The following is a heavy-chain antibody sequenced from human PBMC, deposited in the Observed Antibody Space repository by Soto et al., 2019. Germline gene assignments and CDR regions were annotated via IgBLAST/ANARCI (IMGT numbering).Heavy chain of an antibody. CDR1: RGGYNRSRKA. D-gene: IGHD3-3*01. Sequence: LALARALYRGGYNRSRKASSWVWQSISVVAESFGYIYYSGSTNYNPSLKSRVTISVDTSKNQFSLKLSSVTAADTAVYYCERGPGEYYDIWSGYFIGHYFVSWGQGTLVTVSS. CDR3: ERGPGEYYDIWSGYFIGHYFVS. CDR2: IYYSGST. J-gene: IGHJ4*02. V-gene: IGHV4-61*01.